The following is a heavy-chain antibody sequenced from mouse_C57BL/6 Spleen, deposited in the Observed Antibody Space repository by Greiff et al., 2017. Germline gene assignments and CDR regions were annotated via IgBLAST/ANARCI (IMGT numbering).Heavy chain of an antibody. CDR2: INPSTGGT. Sequence: VQLQQSGPELVKPGASVKISCKASGYSFTGYYMNWVKQSPEKSLEWIGEINPSTGGTTYNQKFKAKATLTVDKSSSTAYMQLKSLTSEDSAVYYCARRVDYYGSSLLMDYWGQGTSVTVSS. CDR1: GYSFTGYY. V-gene: IGHV1-42*01. CDR3: ARRVDYYGSSLLMDY. J-gene: IGHJ4*01. D-gene: IGHD1-1*01.